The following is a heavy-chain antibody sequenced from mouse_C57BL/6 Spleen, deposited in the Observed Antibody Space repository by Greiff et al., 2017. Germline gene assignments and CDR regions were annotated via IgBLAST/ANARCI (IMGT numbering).Heavy chain of an antibody. CDR2: ICWDDDK. CDR1: GFSLSTFGMG. J-gene: IGHJ2*01. V-gene: IGHV8-8*01. Sequence: QVTLKVCGPGILQPSQTLSLSCSFSGFSLSTFGMGVGWIRQPSGKGLEWLAHICWDDDKYYNPALKSRLTISKDTSKNQVFLKIANVDTADTATYYCARTTHYGSSPYYFDYWGQGTTLTVSS. D-gene: IGHD1-1*01. CDR3: ARTTHYGSSPYYFDY.